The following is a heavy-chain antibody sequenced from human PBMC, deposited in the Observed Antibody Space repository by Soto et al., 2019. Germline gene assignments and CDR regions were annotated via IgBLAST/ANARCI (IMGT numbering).Heavy chain of an antibody. J-gene: IGHJ3*02. CDR3: ASSSIDDAFDI. V-gene: IGHV3-30-3*01. CDR2: ISYDGSNK. Sequence: QVQLVESGGGVVQPGRSLRLSCAASGFTFSSYAMHWVRQAPGKGLEWVAVISYDGSNKYYADSVKGRFTISRDNSKNTLYLQMNSLRAEDTAVYYCASSSIDDAFDIWGQGTMVTVSS. D-gene: IGHD6-6*01. CDR1: GFTFSSYA.